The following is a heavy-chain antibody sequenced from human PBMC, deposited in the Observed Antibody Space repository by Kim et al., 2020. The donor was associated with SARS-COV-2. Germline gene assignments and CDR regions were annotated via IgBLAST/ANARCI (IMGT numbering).Heavy chain of an antibody. CDR3: ATHAQYYYDSSGPLYAAFDI. CDR2: FDPEDGET. D-gene: IGHD3-22*01. V-gene: IGHV1-24*01. J-gene: IGHJ3*02. Sequence: ASVKVSCKVSGYTLTELSMHWVRQAPGKGLEWMGGFDPEDGETIYAQKFQGRVTMTEDTSIDTAYMELSSLRSEDTAVYYCATHAQYYYDSSGPLYAAFDIWGQGTMVTVSS. CDR1: GYTLTELS.